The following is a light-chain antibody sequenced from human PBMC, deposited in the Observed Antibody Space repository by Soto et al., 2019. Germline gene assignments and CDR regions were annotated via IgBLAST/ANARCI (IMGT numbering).Light chain of an antibody. CDR3: QQYFRNPLT. V-gene: IGKV3-20*01. CDR2: GAS. CDR1: QSVSSSY. J-gene: IGKJ4*01. Sequence: VFTHCPGTQLLSSGENECLSYRGSQSVSSSYLAWYQQKHGKAPMLPIHGASSRDTGVPDRFSGRGSGTDCTLTISRLQPEDAEVYSCQQYFRNPLTFGGGTKVDIK.